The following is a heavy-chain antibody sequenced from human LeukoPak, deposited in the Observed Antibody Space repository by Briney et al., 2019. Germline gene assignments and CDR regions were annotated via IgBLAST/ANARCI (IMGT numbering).Heavy chain of an antibody. CDR1: GFSLSTDEMS. CDR3: ARRLYGSGSSNAFDI. J-gene: IGHJ3*02. D-gene: IGHD3-10*01. Sequence: SGPTLVNPTQTLTLTCTFSGFSLSTDEMSVSWVRQPPVKALEWLARIDWDDDKYYSASLKTRLTISKDTSNNQVVLTMTNMDPVDTATYYCARRLYGSGSSNAFDIWGQGTMVTVSS. CDR2: IDWDDDK. V-gene: IGHV2-70*11.